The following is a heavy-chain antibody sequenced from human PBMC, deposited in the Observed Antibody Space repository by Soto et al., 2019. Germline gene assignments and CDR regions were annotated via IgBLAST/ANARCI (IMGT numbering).Heavy chain of an antibody. CDR3: ARGHLAVVPVASWFYYMDV. CDR2: INAGNGNT. V-gene: IGHV1-3*01. CDR1: GCTFTNYA. J-gene: IGHJ6*03. D-gene: IGHD2-2*01. Sequence: QVNLVQYGADVEKHGASVKVSCKASGCTFTNYAVYWVRQAPGQRLEWMGWINAGNGNTRFSQNLQGRVTSTRDTSARTVYMELSSLRTADTAVYYCARGHLAVVPVASWFYYMDVLGKGTTVTVSS.